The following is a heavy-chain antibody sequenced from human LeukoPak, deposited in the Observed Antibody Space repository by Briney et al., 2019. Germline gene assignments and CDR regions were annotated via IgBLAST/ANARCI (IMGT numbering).Heavy chain of an antibody. Sequence: GASVKVSCKASGGTFSSYAISWVRQAPGQGLEWMGRIIPILGIANYAQKFQGRVTITADKSTSTAYMELSSLRSEDTAVYYCARLVVVTPNAFDIWGQGTMVTVSS. CDR1: GGTFSSYA. D-gene: IGHD2-21*02. V-gene: IGHV1-69*04. CDR3: ARLVVVTPNAFDI. CDR2: IIPILGIA. J-gene: IGHJ3*02.